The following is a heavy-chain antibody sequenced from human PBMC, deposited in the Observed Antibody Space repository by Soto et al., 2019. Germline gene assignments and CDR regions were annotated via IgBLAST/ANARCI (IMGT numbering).Heavy chain of an antibody. CDR3: AKDPTVTSKGTFDY. CDR1: GFTFSSYA. CDR2: ISGSGGST. D-gene: IGHD4-17*01. V-gene: IGHV3-23*01. J-gene: IGHJ4*02. Sequence: GGSLRLSCAASGFTFSSYAMSWVGQAPGKGLEWVSAISGSGGSTYYADSVKGRFTISRDNSKNTLYLQMNSLRAEDTAVYYCAKDPTVTSKGTFDYWGQGTLVTVSS.